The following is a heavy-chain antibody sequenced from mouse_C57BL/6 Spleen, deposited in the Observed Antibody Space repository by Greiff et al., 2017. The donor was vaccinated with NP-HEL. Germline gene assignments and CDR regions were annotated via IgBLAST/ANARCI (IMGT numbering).Heavy chain of an antibody. V-gene: IGHV1-15*01. J-gene: IGHJ3*01. CDR1: GYTFTDYE. CDR2: IDPETGGT. CDR3: TRYGYFAWFAY. Sequence: VQLQQSGAELVRPGASVTLSCKASGYTFTDYEMHWVKQTPVHGLEWIGAIDPETGGTAYNQKFKGKAILTADKSSSTAYMELRSLTSEGSAVYYCTRYGYFAWFAYWGQGTLVTVSA. D-gene: IGHD2-2*01.